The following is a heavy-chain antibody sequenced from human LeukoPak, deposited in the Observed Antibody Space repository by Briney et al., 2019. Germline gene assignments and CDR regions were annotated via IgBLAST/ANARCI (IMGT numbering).Heavy chain of an antibody. Sequence: GASVKVSCKASGGTFSSYAISWVRQAPGQGLEWMGGIIPIFATANYAQKFQGRVTITADESTSTAYMELSSLRSEDTAVYYCARSGGYCSGGSCYSAFDIWGQGTMVTVSS. J-gene: IGHJ3*02. CDR2: IIPIFATA. CDR1: GGTFSSYA. CDR3: ARSGGYCSGGSCYSAFDI. V-gene: IGHV1-69*01. D-gene: IGHD2-15*01.